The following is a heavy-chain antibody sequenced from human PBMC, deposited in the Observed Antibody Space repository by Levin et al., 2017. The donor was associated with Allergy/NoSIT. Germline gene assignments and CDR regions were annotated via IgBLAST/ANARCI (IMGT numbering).Heavy chain of an antibody. J-gene: IGHJ4*01. CDR2: VYHSGNT. Sequence: SQTLSLPCAVSNYSIRSPYYWGWIRQPPGKGLQWIASVYHSGNTYYNPSLKSRVTISVDTTKNQFFLKLNSVTAADTAVYYCARGNIAAAYFDSWGHGTLVTVSS. CDR3: ARGNIAAAYFDS. V-gene: IGHV4-38-2*01. CDR1: NYSIRSPYY. D-gene: IGHD6-13*01.